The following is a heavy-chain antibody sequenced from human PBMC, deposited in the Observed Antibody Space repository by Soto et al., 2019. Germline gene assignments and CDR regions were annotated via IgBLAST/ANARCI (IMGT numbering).Heavy chain of an antibody. Sequence: PSETLSLTCTVSGGSMSDYFWSWIRQTPGKGLQWIGYIFYSGSTNYNPSLKSRVTISIDTSKNQFSLKLSSVTAADTAVYHCARWESHYYMEVWGEGTTVTVSS. CDR3: ARWESHYYMEV. V-gene: IGHV4-59*01. D-gene: IGHD1-26*01. CDR2: IFYSGST. J-gene: IGHJ6*03. CDR1: GGSMSDYF.